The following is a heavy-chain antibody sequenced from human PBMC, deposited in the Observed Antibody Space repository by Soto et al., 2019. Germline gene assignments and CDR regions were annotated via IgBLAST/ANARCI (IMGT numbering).Heavy chain of an antibody. CDR3: ASRLSGYDILTGYRTGWFDP. J-gene: IGHJ5*02. CDR1: GGTFSSYA. D-gene: IGHD3-9*01. Sequence: GASVKVSCKASGGTFSSYAISWVRQAPGQGLEWMGGIIPIFGTANYAQKFQGRVTITADESTSTAYMELSSLRSEDTAVYYCASRLSGYDILTGYRTGWFDPWGQGTLVTVSS. V-gene: IGHV1-69*13. CDR2: IIPIFGTA.